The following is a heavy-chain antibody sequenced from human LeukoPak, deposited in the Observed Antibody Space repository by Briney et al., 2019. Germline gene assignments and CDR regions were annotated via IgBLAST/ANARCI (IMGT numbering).Heavy chain of an antibody. Sequence: GRSLRLSCAASGFTFDDYAMHWVRQAPGKGLEWVSGISWNTGSIEYADSVKGRFTISRDNARTSLYLQMNSLRAEDTALYYCAIDMAPRGNWGKVQRWGQGTLVTVSS. V-gene: IGHV3-9*01. CDR2: ISWNTGSI. CDR3: AIDMAPRGNWGKVQR. J-gene: IGHJ4*02. CDR1: GFTFDDYA. D-gene: IGHD7-27*01.